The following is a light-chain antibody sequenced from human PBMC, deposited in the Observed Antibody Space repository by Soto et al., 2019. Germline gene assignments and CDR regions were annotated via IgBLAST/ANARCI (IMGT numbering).Light chain of an antibody. CDR2: EAS. V-gene: IGKV1-5*03. Sequence: DIQMTQSPSTLSASVGDRVTITCRASQGISDSLAWYQQKPGKAPKLLIYEASSLKSGVPSRFSGSRSGTEYTLTISSLQLDDFATYYCQQYNGYWTFGQGTKVEIK. CDR1: QGISDS. J-gene: IGKJ1*01. CDR3: QQYNGYWT.